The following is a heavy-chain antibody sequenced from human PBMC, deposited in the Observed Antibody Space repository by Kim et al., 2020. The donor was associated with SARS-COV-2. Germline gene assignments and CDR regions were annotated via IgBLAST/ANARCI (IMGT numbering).Heavy chain of an antibody. D-gene: IGHD3-9*01. V-gene: IGHV3-7*03. Sequence: GGSLRLSCAASGFTFSSYWMSWVRQAPGKGLEWVANIKQDGSEKYYVDSVKGRFTISRDNAKNSLYLQMNSLRAEDTAVYYCARTGGEYFDWLLESDAFDIWGQGTMVTVSS. CDR3: ARTGGEYFDWLLESDAFDI. J-gene: IGHJ3*02. CDR2: IKQDGSEK. CDR1: GFTFSSYW.